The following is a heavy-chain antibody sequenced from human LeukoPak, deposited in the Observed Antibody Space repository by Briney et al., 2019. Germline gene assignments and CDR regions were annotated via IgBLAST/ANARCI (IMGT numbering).Heavy chain of an antibody. J-gene: IGHJ4*02. Sequence: SVKVSCKASGGTFSRYAISWVRQAPGQGLEWMGGIIPIFGTANYAQKFQGRVAITADESTSTAYMEVSSLRSEDTAVYYCARAYSGYDFFDYWGQGILVTVSS. CDR3: ARAYSGYDFFDY. V-gene: IGHV1-69*13. D-gene: IGHD5-12*01. CDR1: GGTFSRYA. CDR2: IIPIFGTA.